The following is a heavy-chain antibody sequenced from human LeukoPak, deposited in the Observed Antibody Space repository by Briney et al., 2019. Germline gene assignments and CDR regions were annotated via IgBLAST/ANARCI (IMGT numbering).Heavy chain of an antibody. CDR2: ISYDGSNK. J-gene: IGHJ4*02. CDR1: GFTFSSYG. D-gene: IGHD6-13*01. V-gene: IGHV3-30*18. Sequence: PGRYLRLSCAASGFTFSSYGMHWVRQAPGKGLEWVAVISYDGSNKYYADSVKGRFTLSRDNSKNTLYLQMNSLRAEDTAVYYCAKSSSLEGWGQGTLVTVSS. CDR3: AKSSSLEG.